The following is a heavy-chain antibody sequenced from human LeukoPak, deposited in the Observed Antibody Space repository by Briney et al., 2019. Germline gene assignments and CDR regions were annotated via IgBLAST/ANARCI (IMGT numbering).Heavy chain of an antibody. CDR2: IYTSGST. V-gene: IGHV4-61*02. CDR3: ARDPHMDV. CDR1: GGSIGSGSYY. Sequence: PSETLSLTCTVSGGSIGSGSYYWSWIRQPAGKGLEWIGRIYTSGSTNYNPSLKSRVTISVDTSKNQFSLKLSSVTAADTAVYYCARDPHMDVWGKGTTVTVSS. J-gene: IGHJ6*03.